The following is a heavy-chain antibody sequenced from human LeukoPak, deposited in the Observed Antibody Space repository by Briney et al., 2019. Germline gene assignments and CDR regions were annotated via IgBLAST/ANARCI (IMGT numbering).Heavy chain of an antibody. D-gene: IGHD5-18*01. Sequence: PSETLSLTCTVSGGSISSYYWSWTRQPPGKGLEWIGYIYYSGSTNYNPSLKSRVTISVDTSKNQFSLKLSSVTAADTAVYYCARDTGYSYGYFPSYYYYGMDVWGQGTTVTVSS. CDR3: ARDTGYSYGYFPSYYYYGMDV. CDR1: GGSISSYY. CDR2: IYYSGST. J-gene: IGHJ6*02. V-gene: IGHV4-59*01.